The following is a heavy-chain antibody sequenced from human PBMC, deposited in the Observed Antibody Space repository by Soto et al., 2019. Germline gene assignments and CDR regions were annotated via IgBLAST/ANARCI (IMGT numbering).Heavy chain of an antibody. V-gene: IGHV1-58*01. Sequence: SVKVSCKTSGFTFSNSAVQWVRQARGQRLEWIAWIVVGSHNTNYAQNFKGRLTVTTDTSTSTAYMELTGLTPEDTAIYYCAAEFYSGGRCCSFDLWGQGTMVTVSS. J-gene: IGHJ3*01. CDR3: AAEFYSGGRCCSFDL. CDR2: IVVGSHNT. CDR1: GFTFSNSA. D-gene: IGHD2-15*01.